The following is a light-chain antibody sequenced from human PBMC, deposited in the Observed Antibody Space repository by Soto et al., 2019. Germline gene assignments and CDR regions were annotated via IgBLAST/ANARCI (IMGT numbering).Light chain of an antibody. CDR1: SSNIGAGYD. J-gene: IGLJ3*02. CDR2: GDS. Sequence: QAVVTQPPSVSGAPGQRVTISCTGSSSNIGAGYDVHWYQQFPGKAPKLLIYGDSERPSGVPDRFSGSKSGTSASLAITGLQAEDEADYYCQSYDSSLSGVFGGGTKLTVL. V-gene: IGLV1-40*01. CDR3: QSYDSSLSGV.